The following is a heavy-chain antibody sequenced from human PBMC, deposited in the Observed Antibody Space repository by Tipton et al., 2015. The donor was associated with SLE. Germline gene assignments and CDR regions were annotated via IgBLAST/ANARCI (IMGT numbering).Heavy chain of an antibody. CDR2: IYTSGST. V-gene: IGHV4-4*09. CDR3: ARGDCSSTSCLDY. CDR1: GGSISSYY. Sequence: TLSLTCTVSGGSISSYYWSWIRQPAGKGLEWIGYIYTSGSTNYNPSLKSRVTISVDTSKDQFSLKLSSVTAADTAVYYCARGDCSSTSCLDYWGQGTLVTVSS. D-gene: IGHD2-2*01. J-gene: IGHJ4*02.